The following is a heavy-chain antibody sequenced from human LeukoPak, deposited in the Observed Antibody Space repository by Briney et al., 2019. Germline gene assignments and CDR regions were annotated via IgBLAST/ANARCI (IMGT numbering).Heavy chain of an antibody. D-gene: IGHD6-19*01. V-gene: IGHV3-7*04. CDR1: GFTFSNYW. Sequence: GGSLRVSCAASGFTFSNYWMSWVRQAPGNGLEWVANIKQDGSEKYYVDSVNGRFIISRDNPKKSLYLQMNSLRAEDTAVYYCARELSSGWLDYWGQGTLVTVSS. J-gene: IGHJ4*02. CDR2: IKQDGSEK. CDR3: ARELSSGWLDY.